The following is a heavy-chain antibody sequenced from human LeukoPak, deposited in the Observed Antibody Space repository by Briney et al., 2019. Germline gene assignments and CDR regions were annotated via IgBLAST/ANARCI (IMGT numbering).Heavy chain of an antibody. CDR3: AKDALTTPGAAYYFDY. D-gene: IGHD3-3*01. Sequence: GRSLRLSCAASGFSFDVYALHWVRQAPGKGLEWVSGISWNSGRIGYADSVRGRFTISRDNAKNSLYLQMNSLRAEDTALYYCAKDALTTPGAAYYFDYWGQGTLVTVSS. CDR2: ISWNSGRI. J-gene: IGHJ4*02. V-gene: IGHV3-9*01. CDR1: GFSFDVYA.